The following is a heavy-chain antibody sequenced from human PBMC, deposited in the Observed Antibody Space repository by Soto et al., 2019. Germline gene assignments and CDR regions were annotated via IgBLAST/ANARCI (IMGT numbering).Heavy chain of an antibody. Sequence: SETLSLTCAVYGGSFSGYYWSRIRQPPGKGLEWIGEINHSGSTNYNPSLKSRVTISVDTSKNQFSLKLSSVTAADTAVYYCARRVGATGIGAFDIWGQGTMVTVSS. CDR3: ARRVGATGIGAFDI. D-gene: IGHD1-26*01. J-gene: IGHJ3*02. CDR1: GGSFSGYY. CDR2: INHSGST. V-gene: IGHV4-34*01.